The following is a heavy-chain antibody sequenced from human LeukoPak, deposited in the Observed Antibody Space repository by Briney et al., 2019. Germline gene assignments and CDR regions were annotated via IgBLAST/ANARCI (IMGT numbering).Heavy chain of an antibody. Sequence: GGSLRLSCAASGITFSHHGMDWVRQAPGKGLEWVAGIQYDGSIKFYLDSVKGRFTISRDNSKNTLDLQMNSLRFEDTAVYFCVQGGQYTRAYSDAFGLWGQGTMVTVSS. CDR1: GITFSHHG. CDR2: IQYDGSIK. J-gene: IGHJ3*01. V-gene: IGHV3-30*03. CDR3: VQGGQYTRAYSDAFGL. D-gene: IGHD2-21*01.